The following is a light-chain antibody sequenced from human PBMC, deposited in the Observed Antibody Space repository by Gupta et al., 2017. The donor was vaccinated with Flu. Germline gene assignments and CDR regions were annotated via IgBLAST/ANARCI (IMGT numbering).Light chain of an antibody. CDR1: SSDVGGYNY. CDR3: SSYTSSSTLYV. CDR2: DVS. Sequence: QSPLTQPASVSRSPGPSITISCTGTSSDVGGYNYVSWYQQHPGKAPKLMIYDVSNRPSGVSNRFSGSKSGNTASLTISGLQAEDEADYYCSSYTSSSTLYVFGTGTKVTVL. V-gene: IGLV2-14*01. J-gene: IGLJ1*01.